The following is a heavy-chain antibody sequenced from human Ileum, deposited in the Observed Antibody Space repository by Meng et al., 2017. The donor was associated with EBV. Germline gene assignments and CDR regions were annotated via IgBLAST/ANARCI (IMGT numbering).Heavy chain of an antibody. D-gene: IGHD1-14*01. CDR3: AGRNNWFDP. Sequence: LVESGGGLVKPGGSLRLSCAASGFTFSYYSLSWIRQAPGKGLQVIASIGLSADAIYYADSVKGRFTISRDNANNSLYLQMNNLRVDETAVYYCAGRNNWFDPWGQGTLVTVSS. V-gene: IGHV3-11*01. J-gene: IGHJ5*02. CDR2: IGLSADAI. CDR1: GFTFSYYS.